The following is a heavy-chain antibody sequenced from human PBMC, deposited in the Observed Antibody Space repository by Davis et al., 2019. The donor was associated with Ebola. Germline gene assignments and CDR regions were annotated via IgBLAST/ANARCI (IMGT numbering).Heavy chain of an antibody. CDR3: ARGYPADY. J-gene: IGHJ4*02. D-gene: IGHD5-18*01. V-gene: IGHV4-59*08. CDR2: ISYTGNT. CDR1: GASINNYY. Sequence: PSETLSLTCAVSGASINNYYWHWIRQSPGKGLEWIGYISYTGNTNYNPSLKTRVTISIDTSKTHYSLSLTSVTAADPAVYYCARGYPADYWGQGTLVTVSS.